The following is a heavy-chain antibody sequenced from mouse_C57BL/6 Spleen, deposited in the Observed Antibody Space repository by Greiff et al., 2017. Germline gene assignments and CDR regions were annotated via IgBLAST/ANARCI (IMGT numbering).Heavy chain of an antibody. CDR2: IDPSDSYT. CDR1: GYTFTSYW. V-gene: IGHV1-69*01. Sequence: QVQLQQSGAELVMPGASVKLSCKASGYTFTSYWMHWVKQRPGQGLEWIGEIDPSDSYTNYNQKFKGKSTLTVDKSSSTAYMQLSSLTSEDSAVYYCARRDYYGDFDYWGQGTTLTVSS. D-gene: IGHD1-2*01. J-gene: IGHJ2*01. CDR3: ARRDYYGDFDY.